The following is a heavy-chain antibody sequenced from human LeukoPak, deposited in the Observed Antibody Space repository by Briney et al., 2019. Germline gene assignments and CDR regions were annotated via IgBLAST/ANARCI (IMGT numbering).Heavy chain of an antibody. J-gene: IGHJ4*02. CDR3: ARRWYFDY. Sequence: GGSLRLSCAASGFTFSSYGMHWVRQALGKGLEWVAVISYDGSDKYYADSVKGRFTISSDNSKNTLYLQMNSLRAEDTAVYYCARRWYFDYWGQGTLVTVSS. D-gene: IGHD6-13*01. CDR1: GFTFSSYG. CDR2: ISYDGSDK. V-gene: IGHV3-30*19.